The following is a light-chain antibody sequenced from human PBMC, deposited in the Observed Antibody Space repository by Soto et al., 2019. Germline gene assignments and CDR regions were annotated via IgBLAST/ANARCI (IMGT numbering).Light chain of an antibody. V-gene: IGKV1-33*01. CDR2: DTT. CDR1: QDLMNY. CDR3: QQYVNLPYT. Sequence: DIQMTQSPTSLAASVGDRVTITCQSSQDLMNYLNWYQQKPWEAPKLLIYDTTTLEEGVPKRFSGGGSGTDFTFTINRLQPEDAAIYFCQQYVNLPYTFGQGTKLEFK. J-gene: IGKJ2*01.